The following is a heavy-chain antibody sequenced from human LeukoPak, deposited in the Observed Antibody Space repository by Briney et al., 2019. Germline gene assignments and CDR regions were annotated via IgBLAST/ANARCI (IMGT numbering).Heavy chain of an antibody. D-gene: IGHD3-10*01. J-gene: IGHJ3*02. V-gene: IGHV3-23*01. CDR3: AKGRGVLLWFGRNAFDI. CDR2: ISGSGGST. Sequence: GGSLSLSCAASGFTFSSYAMSWVRQAPGKGLEWVSAISGSGGSTYYADSVKGRFTISRDNSKNTLYLQMNSRRAEDTAVYYCAKGRGVLLWFGRNAFDIWGQGTMVTVSS. CDR1: GFTFSSYA.